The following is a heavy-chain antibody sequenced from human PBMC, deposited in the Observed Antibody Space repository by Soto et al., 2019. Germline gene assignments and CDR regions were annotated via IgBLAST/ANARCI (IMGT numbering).Heavy chain of an antibody. CDR1: GFTFSRHG. V-gene: IGHV3-33*01. Sequence: QVQLVESGGGVVQPGTSLRLSCAASGFTFSRHGMHWVRQTPGKGLEWLAVILNDASGHWYADSVKRRFTISRDNFENPLYLQMNGLRLEDSAVYYCARDDDYPDNGFDYWGQGTLVTVSS. J-gene: IGHJ4*02. CDR2: ILNDASGH. CDR3: ARDDDYPDNGFDY. D-gene: IGHD4-17*01.